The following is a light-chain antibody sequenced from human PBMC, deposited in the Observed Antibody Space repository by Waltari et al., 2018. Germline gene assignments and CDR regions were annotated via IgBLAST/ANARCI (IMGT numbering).Light chain of an antibody. Sequence: IVMTQSPDSLALSLGERATITCKSSQSLLYRPNNKNDLAWYQQKPGPPPNLLISYASTRESGVPGRISGSGSGTDFTLTISSLQAEDVAVYFCQQSYTSPFTFGGGTKVEL. CDR2: YAS. CDR3: QQSYTSPFT. V-gene: IGKV4-1*01. J-gene: IGKJ4*01. CDR1: QSLLYRPNNKND.